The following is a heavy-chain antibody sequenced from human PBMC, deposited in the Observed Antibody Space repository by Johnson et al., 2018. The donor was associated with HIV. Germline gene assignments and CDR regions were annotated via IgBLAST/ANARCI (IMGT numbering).Heavy chain of an antibody. CDR3: VKDGAHSGSHHDAFDV. Sequence: VQLVESGGGLVQPGRSLRLSCAASGFTFDDYAMHWVRQAPGKGLEWVSGISWNSGSIGYADSVKGRFTISRDNAKNSLYLQMNSLTAEDTGLYYCVKDGAHSGSHHDAFDVWGRGTVVTVSS. J-gene: IGHJ3*01. D-gene: IGHD1-26*01. V-gene: IGHV3-9*01. CDR1: GFTFDDYA. CDR2: ISWNSGSI.